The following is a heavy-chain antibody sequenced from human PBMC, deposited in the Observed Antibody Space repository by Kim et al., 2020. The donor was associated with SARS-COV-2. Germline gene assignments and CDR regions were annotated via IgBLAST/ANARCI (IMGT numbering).Heavy chain of an antibody. Sequence: YADAVKGRFNISRDNAKKSLDLQMSSLGADDTAVYYCARGPVAVYDGYFDYWGQGTLVTVSS. V-gene: IGHV3-11*06. CDR3: ARGPVAVYDGYFDY. D-gene: IGHD2-8*02. J-gene: IGHJ4*02.